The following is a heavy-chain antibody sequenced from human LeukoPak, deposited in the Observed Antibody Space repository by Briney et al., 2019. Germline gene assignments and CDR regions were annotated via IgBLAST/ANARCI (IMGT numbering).Heavy chain of an antibody. CDR2: IFSGGST. CDR3: ASSWAATPDFAY. Sequence: PGGSLRLSCAASAFTVSSNYMSWVRQAPGRGVEWVSVIFSGGSTYYEDSVKGRFTISRDNSKNTLYLQMNSLRAEDTAVYYCASSWAATPDFAYWGQGTLVTVSS. J-gene: IGHJ4*02. V-gene: IGHV3-53*01. D-gene: IGHD6-25*01. CDR1: AFTVSSNY.